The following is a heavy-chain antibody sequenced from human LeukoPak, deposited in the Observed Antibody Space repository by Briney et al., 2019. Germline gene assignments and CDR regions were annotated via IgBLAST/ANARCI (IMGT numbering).Heavy chain of an antibody. CDR3: ARAGGVKTAALDLDY. V-gene: IGHV4-59*13. D-gene: IGHD6-25*01. CDR2: IYYSGSA. J-gene: IGHJ4*02. CDR1: GGSISDYS. Sequence: SETLSLTCTVSGGSISDYSWSWIRQPPGKGLEWIGNIYYSGSANHNPSLKSRVTISRDTSKNQFSLKLTSVTAADTAVYYCARAGGVKTAALDLDYWGQGTLITVSS.